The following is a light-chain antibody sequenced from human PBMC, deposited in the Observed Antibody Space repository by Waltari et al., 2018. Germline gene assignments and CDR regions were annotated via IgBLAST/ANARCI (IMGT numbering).Light chain of an antibody. J-gene: IGLJ1*01. V-gene: IGLV2-14*01. CDR2: DVS. Sequence: QSALTQPASVSGSPGQSITISCIGTSSYVGGYNFVSWYQHHPGKAPKLIIYDVSNRPSGLSDRFSGSKSGNTASLTISGLQSEDEADYYCSSYTFGTTYVFGTGTKVTVL. CDR3: SSYTFGTTYV. CDR1: SSYVGGYNF.